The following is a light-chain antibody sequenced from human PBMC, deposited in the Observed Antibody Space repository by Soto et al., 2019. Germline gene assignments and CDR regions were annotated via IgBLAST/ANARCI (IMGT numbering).Light chain of an antibody. V-gene: IGKV1-9*01. CDR3: LQYYNLPIT. CDR2: AAS. Sequence: TQLTQSPSSLSASVGDRVTITCRASQGIRSYLAWYQQKPGKAPKLLIYAASTLESGVPSRFSGSGSGTDFTLTISSLQPEDFAVYYCLQYYNLPITFGQGTRLEI. J-gene: IGKJ5*01. CDR1: QGIRSY.